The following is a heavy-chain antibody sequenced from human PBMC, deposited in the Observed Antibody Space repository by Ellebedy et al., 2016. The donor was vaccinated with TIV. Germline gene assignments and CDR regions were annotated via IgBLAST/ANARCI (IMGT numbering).Heavy chain of an antibody. J-gene: IGHJ4*02. CDR2: ISNYNADT. CDR3: ARHEADVRWSLIGY. CDR1: GYTFKNFA. V-gene: IGHV1-18*01. Sequence: ASVKVSCXTSGYTFKNFAVSWVRQAPGQGLEWMGWISNYNADTLYAQKFQGRVTMTTDTSTATVYMELRSLTFDDTAVYYCARHEADVRWSLIGYWGQGTLITGSS. D-gene: IGHD4-23*01.